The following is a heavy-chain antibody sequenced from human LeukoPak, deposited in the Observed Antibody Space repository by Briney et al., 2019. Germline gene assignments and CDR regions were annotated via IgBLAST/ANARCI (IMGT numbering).Heavy chain of an antibody. CDR2: INPSGGSA. D-gene: IGHD2-15*01. V-gene: IGHV1-46*01. CDR3: ARRGSRSPRGFDY. J-gene: IGHJ4*02. CDR1: GYTFTSYY. Sequence: ASVKVSCKASGYTFTSYYMHWVRQAPGQGLEWMGIINPSGGSASYAQKFQGRVTMTRDMSTSTVYMELSSLRSEDTAVYFCARRGSRSPRGFDYWGQGTLVTVSS.